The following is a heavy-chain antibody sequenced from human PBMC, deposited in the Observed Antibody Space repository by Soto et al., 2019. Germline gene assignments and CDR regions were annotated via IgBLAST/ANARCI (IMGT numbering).Heavy chain of an antibody. CDR2: IYYSGST. CDR1: GGSISSGDYY. Sequence: SETLSLTCTVSGGSISSGDYYWSWIRQPPGKGLEWIGYIYYSGSTYYNPSLKSRVTISVDTSKNQFSLKLSSVTAADTAVYYRARESRYCSSTSCYWGGMDVWGQGTTVTVSS. V-gene: IGHV4-30-4*01. D-gene: IGHD2-2*01. CDR3: ARESRYCSSTSCYWGGMDV. J-gene: IGHJ6*02.